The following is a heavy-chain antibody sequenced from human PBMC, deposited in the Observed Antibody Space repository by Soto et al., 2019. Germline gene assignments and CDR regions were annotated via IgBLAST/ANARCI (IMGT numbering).Heavy chain of an antibody. CDR2: ISGSGGST. Sequence: PGGYLRLSCAASGFTFSSYAMSWVRQAPGKGLEWVSAISGSGGSTYYADSVKGRFTISRDNSKNTLYLQMNSLRAEDTAVYYCAKRDLYDFLSGSNSYYFYGRARWGPRPTV. V-gene: IGHV3-23*01. CDR3: AKRDLYDFLSGSNSYYFYGRAR. CDR1: GFTFSSYA. D-gene: IGHD3-3*01. J-gene: IGHJ6*02.